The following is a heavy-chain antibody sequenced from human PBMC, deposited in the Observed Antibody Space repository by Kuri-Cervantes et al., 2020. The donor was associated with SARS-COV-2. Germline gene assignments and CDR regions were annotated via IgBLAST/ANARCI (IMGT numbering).Heavy chain of an antibody. J-gene: IGHJ6*02. V-gene: IGHV1-8*02. CDR3: ARAARWLQLVYYYGMDV. D-gene: IGHD5-24*01. CDR1: RYTHISYH. Sequence: VPVSRLSTRYTHISYHMHWVRQATGQGVEWMGWMNPNSGNTGYAQKFQGRVTKTRNTSISTAYMKLSSLISEDTAVYYCARAARWLQLVYYYGMDVWGQGTTVTVSS. CDR2: MNPNSGNT.